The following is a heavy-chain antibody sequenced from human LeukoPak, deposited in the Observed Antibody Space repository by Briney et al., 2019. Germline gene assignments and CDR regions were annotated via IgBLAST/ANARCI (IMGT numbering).Heavy chain of an antibody. Sequence: GGSLRLSCAASGFTFSSYALSWVRQAPGKGLEWVSGISGSGAGTYYADSVKGRFTISGDNSKNTLYLQMNSLRAEDTAVYYCAKALDIVVVPAAITYYYGMDVWGQGTTVTVSS. D-gene: IGHD2-2*02. CDR2: ISGSGAGT. CDR3: AKALDIVVVPAAITYYYGMDV. CDR1: GFTFSSYA. V-gene: IGHV3-23*01. J-gene: IGHJ6*02.